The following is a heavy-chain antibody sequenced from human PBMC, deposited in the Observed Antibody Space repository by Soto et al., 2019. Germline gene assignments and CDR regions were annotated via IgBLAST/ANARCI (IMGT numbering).Heavy chain of an antibody. Sequence: GGSLRLSCAASGFTFSSYGMHWVRQAPGKGLEWVAVIWYDGSNKYYADSVKGRFTISRDNSKNTLYLQMNSLRAEDTAVYYCARDLFESQWLAVYYYYGMDVWGQGTTVTVSS. CDR3: ARDLFESQWLAVYYYYGMDV. D-gene: IGHD6-19*01. J-gene: IGHJ6*02. CDR1: GFTFSSYG. CDR2: IWYDGSNK. V-gene: IGHV3-33*01.